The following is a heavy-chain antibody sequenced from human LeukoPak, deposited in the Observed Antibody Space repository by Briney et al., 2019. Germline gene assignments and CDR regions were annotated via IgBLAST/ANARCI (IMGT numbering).Heavy chain of an antibody. CDR2: ISYDGSTK. Sequence: GGSLRLSCAASGFTFSSYGMHWVRQAPGKGLEWVAVISYDGSTKYYGDSVKGRFTISRDNSRNTLDLQMNSLRAEDTALYYCAKGRGGSCYSGVDYWGHGTLVTVSS. D-gene: IGHD2-15*01. V-gene: IGHV3-30*18. CDR1: GFTFSSYG. CDR3: AKGRGGSCYSGVDY. J-gene: IGHJ4*01.